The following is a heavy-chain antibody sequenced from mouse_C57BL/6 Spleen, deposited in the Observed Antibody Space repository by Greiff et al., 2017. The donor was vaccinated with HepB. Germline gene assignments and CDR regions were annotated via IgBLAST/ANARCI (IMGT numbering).Heavy chain of an antibody. CDR2: ISYDGSN. V-gene: IGHV3-6*01. J-gene: IGHJ2*01. D-gene: IGHD2-4*01. CDR3: ARDPSYYDYDGDYFDY. CDR1: GYSITSGYY. Sequence: EVKLMESGPGLVKPSQSLSLTCSVTGYSITSGYYWNWIRQFPGNKLEWMGYISYDGSNNYNPSLKNRISLTRDTSKNQFFLKLNSVTTEDTATYYCARDPSYYDYDGDYFDYWGQGTTLTVSS.